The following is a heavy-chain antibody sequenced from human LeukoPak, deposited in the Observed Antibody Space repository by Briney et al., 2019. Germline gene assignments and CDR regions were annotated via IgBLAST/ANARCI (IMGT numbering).Heavy chain of an antibody. CDR1: GFIFSNSW. J-gene: IGHJ6*02. V-gene: IGHV3-23*01. CDR2: ISGSGGST. Sequence: GGSLRLSCAASGFIFSNSWMHWVRQAPGKGLEWVSAISGSGGSTYYADSVKGRFTISRDNSKNTPYLQMNSLRAEDTAVYYCAKDLGQGYYYGMDVWGQGTTVTVSS. CDR3: AKDLGQGYYYGMDV.